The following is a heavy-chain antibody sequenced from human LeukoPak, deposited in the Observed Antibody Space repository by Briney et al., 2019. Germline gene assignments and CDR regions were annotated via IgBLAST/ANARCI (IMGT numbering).Heavy chain of an antibody. CDR1: GYTFTGYY. V-gene: IGHV1-2*06. CDR3: ARAGGGVTFYYYYYMDV. CDR2: INPNSGGT. Sequence: ASVKVSCKASGYTFTGYYMHWVRQAPGQGLEWIGRINPNSGGTNYAKKFQGRVTMTRDTSISTAYMELSRLRSDDTAVYYCARAGGGVTFYYYYYMDVWGKGTTVTVSS. D-gene: IGHD1-26*01. J-gene: IGHJ6*03.